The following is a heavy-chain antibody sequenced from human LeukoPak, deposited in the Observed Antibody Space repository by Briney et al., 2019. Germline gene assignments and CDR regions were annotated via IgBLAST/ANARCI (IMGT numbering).Heavy chain of an antibody. CDR3: ARATSDSSGWYINWFDP. D-gene: IGHD6-19*01. Sequence: KSSETLSLTCAVYGGSFSGYYWSWIRQPPGKGLEWIGEINHSGSTNYNPSLKSRVTISVDTSKNQFSLKLSSVTAADTAVYYCARATSDSSGWYINWFDPWGQGTLVTVSS. CDR2: INHSGST. CDR1: GGSFSGYY. J-gene: IGHJ5*02. V-gene: IGHV4-34*01.